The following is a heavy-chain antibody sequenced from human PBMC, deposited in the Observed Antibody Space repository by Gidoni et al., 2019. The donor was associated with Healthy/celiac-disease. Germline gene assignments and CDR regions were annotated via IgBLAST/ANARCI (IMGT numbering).Heavy chain of an antibody. CDR2: IDPSDSYT. CDR1: GYSFTSYW. CDR3: ARLKPSPARVATIMADYYYGMDV. D-gene: IGHD5-12*01. J-gene: IGHJ6*02. V-gene: IGHV5-10-1*01. Sequence: EVQLVQSGAEVKKPGESLRISCKGSGYSFTSYWISWVRQMPGKGLEWMGRIDPSDSYTNYSPSFQGHVTISADKSISTAYLQWSSLKASDTAMYYCARLKPSPARVATIMADYYYGMDVWGQGTTVTVSS.